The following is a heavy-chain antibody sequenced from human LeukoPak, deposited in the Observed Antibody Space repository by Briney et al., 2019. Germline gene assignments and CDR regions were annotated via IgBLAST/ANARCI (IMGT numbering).Heavy chain of an antibody. D-gene: IGHD6-13*01. CDR2: IWYDGNNK. CDR1: GFTFSSYG. J-gene: IGHJ4*02. V-gene: IGHV3-33*01. Sequence: GGSLRLSCAASGFTFSSYGMHWVRQAPGKGLEWVSLIWYDGNNKYYADSVKGRFIISRDNSKDTLFLQMNSLRVEDTAVYYCARRIAAAGFDYWGQGTLVTVSS. CDR3: ARRIAAAGFDY.